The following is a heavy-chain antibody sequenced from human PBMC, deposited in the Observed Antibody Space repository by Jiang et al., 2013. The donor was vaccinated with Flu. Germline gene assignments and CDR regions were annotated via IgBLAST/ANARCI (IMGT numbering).Heavy chain of an antibody. J-gene: IGHJ5*02. CDR3: ARENXVVVVAATSGVFDP. Sequence: YGSGLVKPSETLSLTCTVSGGSISSYYWSWIRQPPGKGLEWIGYIYYSGSTNYNPSLKSRVTISVDTSKNQFSLKLSSVTAADTAVYYCARENXVVVVAATSGVFDPWGQGTL. CDR2: IYYSGST. V-gene: IGHV4-59*01. D-gene: IGHD2-15*01. CDR1: GGSISSYY.